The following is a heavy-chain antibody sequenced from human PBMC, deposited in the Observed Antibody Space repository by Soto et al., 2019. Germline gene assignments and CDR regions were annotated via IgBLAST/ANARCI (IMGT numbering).Heavy chain of an antibody. Sequence: QVQLVESGGGVVQPGRSLRLSCAASGFTFSSYAMHWVRQAPGKGLAWVAVISYDGSNKYYADSVKGRFTISRDNSKNTLYLQMNSLRAEDTAVYYCARMVTMIVVVKGSAFDIWGQGTMVTVSS. J-gene: IGHJ3*02. CDR3: ARMVTMIVVVKGSAFDI. CDR2: ISYDGSNK. D-gene: IGHD3-22*01. CDR1: GFTFSSYA. V-gene: IGHV3-30-3*01.